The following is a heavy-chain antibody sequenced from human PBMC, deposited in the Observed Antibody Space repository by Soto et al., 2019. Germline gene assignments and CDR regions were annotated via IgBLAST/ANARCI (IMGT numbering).Heavy chain of an antibody. D-gene: IGHD5-12*01. J-gene: IGHJ4*02. Sequence: PWGSLRLSCAASGFNFSNYDMHSVRQAQGRGLEWVAVISFHGRYKYYGDSVKGRFTISRDNSENTLDLQMSSLRPEDTDVYYYSRDRGFWGSGHDVNFEYCGQGSPVTVSS. CDR1: GFNFSNYD. V-gene: IGHV3-30*03. CDR2: ISFHGRYK. CDR3: SRDRGFWGSGHDVNFEY.